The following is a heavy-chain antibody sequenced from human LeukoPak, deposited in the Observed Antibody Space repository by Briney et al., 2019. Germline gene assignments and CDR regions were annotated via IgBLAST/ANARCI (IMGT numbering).Heavy chain of an antibody. J-gene: IGHJ6*02. CDR3: AREARLASAAGLDV. CDR2: LYGSASI. D-gene: IGHD5-12*01. Sequence: SETLSLTCTVSGGSISGYYWSWIRQPAGKGLEWIGRLYGSASIKYNPSLRSRLNLSGDTSKNQFSLKLSSVTAADTAVYYCAREARLASAAGLDVWGQGTMVTAS. V-gene: IGHV4-4*07. CDR1: GGSISGYY.